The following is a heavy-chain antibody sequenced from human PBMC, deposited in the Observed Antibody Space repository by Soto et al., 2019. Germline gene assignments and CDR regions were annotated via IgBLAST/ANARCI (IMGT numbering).Heavy chain of an antibody. D-gene: IGHD1-26*01. CDR3: ANDHRVGAGIYDYYGMDV. CDR1: GFTFSSHG. J-gene: IGHJ6*01. V-gene: IGHV3-30*18. Sequence: QVQLVESGGGVVQPGRSLRLSCAAYGFTFSSHGMHWVRQAPGKGREWVAVISHDGSNKYYADSVKDRFTISRYNSKITLYLQINSLRAEDTAEYYCANDHRVGAGIYDYYGMDVWGQGTTVTFSS. CDR2: ISHDGSNK.